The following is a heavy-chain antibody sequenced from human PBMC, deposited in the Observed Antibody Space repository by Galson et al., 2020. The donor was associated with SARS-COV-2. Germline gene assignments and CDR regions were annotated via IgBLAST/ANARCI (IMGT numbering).Heavy chain of an antibody. J-gene: IGHJ6*03. V-gene: IGHV1-8*01. CDR2: MNPNSGNT. Sequence: GESLKISCKASGYTFTSYNINWVRQATGQGLEWMGWMNPNSGNTGYAQKFQGRVTMTRNTSISTAYMELSSLRSEDTAVYYCARGGGTYYDFWSGYWYYMDVWGKGTTVTVSS. CDR1: GYTFTSYN. D-gene: IGHD3-3*01. CDR3: ARGGGTYYDFWSGYWYYMDV.